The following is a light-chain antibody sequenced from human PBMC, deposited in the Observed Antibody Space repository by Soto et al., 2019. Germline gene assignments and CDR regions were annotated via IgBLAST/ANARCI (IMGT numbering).Light chain of an antibody. V-gene: IGLV1-44*01. J-gene: IGLJ2*01. CDR2: SNG. CDR3: ATWDDSLNGPV. CDR1: SSNIGKNT. Sequence: QAVVTQPPSASGTPGQRVTISCSGSSSNIGKNTVNWYQQLPGTAPKLLIHSNGQRPSGVPDRFSGSKSGNSASLAISGLQSEDEADYSCATWDDSLNGPVFGGGTKVTVL.